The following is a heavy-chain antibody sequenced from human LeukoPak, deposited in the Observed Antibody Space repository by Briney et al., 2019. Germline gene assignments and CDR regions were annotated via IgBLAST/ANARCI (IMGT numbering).Heavy chain of an antibody. CDR3: ARDLGYGSTGFHHYFAY. D-gene: IGHD3-22*01. J-gene: IGHJ4*02. CDR2: ISSTGTYI. V-gene: IGHV3-21*01. Sequence: GGSLRLSCAASGFTFSSFNMNWVRQAPGKGLEWVSSISSTGTYIYYADSVKGRFTISRDNAKNSLYLQMNSLRAEDTAVYYCARDLGYGSTGFHHYFAYWGQGTLVTVSS. CDR1: GFTFSSFN.